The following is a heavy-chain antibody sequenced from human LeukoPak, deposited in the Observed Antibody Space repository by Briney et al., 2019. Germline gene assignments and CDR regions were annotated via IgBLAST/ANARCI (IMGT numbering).Heavy chain of an antibody. Sequence: GGSLSISCAVSGFSLSNYAMSWARQAPGKGPERVSSTGARGDVTYSADSVKGRFTSSRVNSKRTLLLQMNRLRADDTAVYYCAKVCYTASCPGSVPGRNYFDSWGQGSLVTVSS. CDR1: GFSLSNYA. CDR2: TGARGDVT. J-gene: IGHJ4*02. CDR3: AKVCYTASCPGSVPGRNYFDS. D-gene: IGHD2-2*02. V-gene: IGHV3-23*01.